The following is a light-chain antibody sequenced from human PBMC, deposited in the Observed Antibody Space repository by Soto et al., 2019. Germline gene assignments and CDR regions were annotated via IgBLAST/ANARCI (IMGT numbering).Light chain of an antibody. CDR1: SSDVGGYKY. V-gene: IGLV2-14*01. CDR2: DVS. CDR3: SSYTSSSTLVV. J-gene: IGLJ2*01. Sequence: QYVLTQPASVSGSPGQSITISCTGTSSDVGGYKYVSWYQQHPGKAPKLIIYDVSNRPSGVSNRFSGSKSGNTASLTISGLQAEDEADYYCSSYTSSSTLVVFGGGTQLTVL.